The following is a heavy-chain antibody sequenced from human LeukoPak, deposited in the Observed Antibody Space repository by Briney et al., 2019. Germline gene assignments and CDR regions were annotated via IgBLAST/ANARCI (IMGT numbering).Heavy chain of an antibody. CDR3: VRVFVDDSGYYNYYFDP. J-gene: IGHJ5*02. V-gene: IGHV1-46*01. CDR1: GYTFTSYY. CDR2: INPSGGST. Sequence: ASVKVSCKASGYTFTSYYMHWVRQAPGQGLEWMGIINPSGGSTSYAQKFQGRVTMTRDTSTSTAYMELSSLRYEDTAVYYCVRVFVDDSGYYNYYFDPWGQGTPVTVSS. D-gene: IGHD3-22*01.